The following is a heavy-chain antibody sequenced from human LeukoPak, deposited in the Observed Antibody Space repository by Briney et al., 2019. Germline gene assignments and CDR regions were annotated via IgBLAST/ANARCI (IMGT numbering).Heavy chain of an antibody. J-gene: IGHJ6*02. CDR1: GGSISSGGYS. CDR2: IYHSGST. V-gene: IGHV4-30-2*01. D-gene: IGHD6-19*01. CDR3: ARALYSSGWYGMDV. Sequence: SETLSHTCAVSGGSISSGGYSWSWIRQPPGKGLEWIGYIYHSGSTYYNPSLKSRVTISVDRSKNQFSLKLSSVTAADTAVYYCARALYSSGWYGMDVWGQGTTVTVSS.